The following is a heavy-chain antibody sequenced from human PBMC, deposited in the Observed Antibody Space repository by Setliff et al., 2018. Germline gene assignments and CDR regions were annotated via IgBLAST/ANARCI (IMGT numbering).Heavy chain of an antibody. V-gene: IGHV4-39*02. J-gene: IGHJ6*03. D-gene: IGHD3-3*01. CDR1: GGSISSISYY. CDR3: VRDSRITVLGVDNYHYMDV. Sequence: SETLSLTCTVPGGSISSISYYWRWIRQPPGKGLEWIGTLYDSGNTHDNPSLKSRVTISVDTSTSTAYLNLSILRAADTAVYYCVRDSRITVLGVDNYHYMDVWGRGTTVTVSS. CDR2: LYDSGNT.